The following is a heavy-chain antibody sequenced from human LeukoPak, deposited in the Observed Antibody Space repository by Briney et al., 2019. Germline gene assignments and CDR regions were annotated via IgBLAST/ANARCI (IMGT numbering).Heavy chain of an antibody. CDR2: ITWGRDNL. V-gene: IGHV3-9*01. J-gene: IGHJ4*02. Sequence: GGSLRLSCAVSGFIFDDYAMHWVRQAPGKGLEWVSGITWGRDNLAYAASVKGRFTISRDNSKNTLYLQMNSLRAEDTAVYYCARESPPRTFDYWGQGTLVTVSS. CDR3: ARESPPRTFDY. D-gene: IGHD6-6*01. CDR1: GFIFDDYA.